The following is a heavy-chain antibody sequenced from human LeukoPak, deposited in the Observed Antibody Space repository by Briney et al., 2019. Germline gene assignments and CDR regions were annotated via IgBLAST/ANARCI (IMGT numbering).Heavy chain of an antibody. CDR2: INHSGST. CDR3: ARGPSGEIWFGELLKYYFDY. V-gene: IGHV4-34*01. CDR1: GGSFSGYY. D-gene: IGHD3-10*01. Sequence: SETLSLTCAVYGGSFSGYYWSWIRQPPGKGLEWIGEINHSGSTNYNPSLKSRVTISVDTSKNQFSLKLSSVTAVDTAVYYCARGPSGEIWFGELLKYYFDYWGQGTLVTVSS. J-gene: IGHJ4*02.